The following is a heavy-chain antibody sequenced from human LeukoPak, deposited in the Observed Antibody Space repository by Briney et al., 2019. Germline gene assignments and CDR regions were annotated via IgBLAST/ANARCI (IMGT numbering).Heavy chain of an antibody. CDR1: GYSISSGYY. D-gene: IGHD2-8*01. CDR2: IYHSGSA. V-gene: IGHV4-38-2*02. J-gene: IGHJ3*02. CDR3: ARANQAAFDI. Sequence: SETLSLTCTVSGYSISSGYYWGWIRQPPGKGLEWIGNIYHSGSAYYSPSLKSRVTISVDTSKNQFSLKLTSVTAADTAVYYCARANQAAFDIWGQGTMVTVSS.